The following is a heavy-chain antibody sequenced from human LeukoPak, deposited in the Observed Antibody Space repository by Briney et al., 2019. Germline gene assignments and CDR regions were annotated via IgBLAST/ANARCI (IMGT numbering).Heavy chain of an antibody. Sequence: NAGGSLRLSCAASGFTFSSYSMNWVRQARGKRLEWVSSISSSGRYIYSADSVKGRYTISRDNAKNPLYLEMNTLSAQDTAVHQVAEEGGYYYDSSGYNDYWGQGTLVTVSS. CDR3: AEEGGYYYDSSGYNDY. J-gene: IGHJ4*02. D-gene: IGHD3-22*01. V-gene: IGHV3-21*04. CDR1: GFTFSSYS. CDR2: ISSSGRYI.